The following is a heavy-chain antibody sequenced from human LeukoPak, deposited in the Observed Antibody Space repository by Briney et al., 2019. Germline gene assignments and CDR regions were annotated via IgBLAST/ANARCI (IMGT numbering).Heavy chain of an antibody. Sequence: GGSLRLSCAASGFTFDDYAMHWVRQAPGKGLEWVSGISWNSGSIGYADSVKGRFSISRDNAKNSLYLQTNSLRAEDTALYYCAKDRGGGDYYGMDVWGQGTTVTVSS. D-gene: IGHD3-16*01. V-gene: IGHV3-9*01. J-gene: IGHJ6*02. CDR2: ISWNSGSI. CDR1: GFTFDDYA. CDR3: AKDRGGGDYYGMDV.